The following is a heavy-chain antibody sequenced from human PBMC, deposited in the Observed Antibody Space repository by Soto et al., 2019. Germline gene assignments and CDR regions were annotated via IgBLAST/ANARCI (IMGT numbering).Heavy chain of an antibody. V-gene: IGHV4-30-2*01. CDR2: IYYRGRS. Sequence: PSETLSLTCAVSGGSITSGGFSWSWIRQPPGKGLEWIGYIYYRGRSYYNSSLKSRVTISVDRSKNQFSLKLSSVTAADTAVYYCARAIYFDTSGSTAYYFDYWGQGALVTVSS. D-gene: IGHD3-22*01. CDR1: GGSITSGGFS. CDR3: ARAIYFDTSGSTAYYFDY. J-gene: IGHJ4*02.